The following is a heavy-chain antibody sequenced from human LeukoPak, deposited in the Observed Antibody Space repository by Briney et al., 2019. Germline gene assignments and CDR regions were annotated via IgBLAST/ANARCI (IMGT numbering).Heavy chain of an antibody. CDR1: GFTFHDHG. CDR2: IAADGGVK. CDR3: AREATWGQWYFDH. J-gene: IGHJ4*02. Sequence: GTSLRLSCVASGFTFHDHGMDWVRQAPGKGLEWVAVIAADGGVKHYADSVKGRFTFSRDNSKNTLSLQMNSLSVEDTAVYYCAREATWGQWYFDHWGQGTPVTVSS. D-gene: IGHD6-19*01. V-gene: IGHV3-30*03.